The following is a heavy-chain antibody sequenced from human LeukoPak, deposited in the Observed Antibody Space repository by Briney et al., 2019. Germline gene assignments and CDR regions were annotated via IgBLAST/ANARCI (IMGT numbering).Heavy chain of an antibody. CDR3: ARDWSAGIAAAGIRRWFDP. J-gene: IGHJ5*02. CDR2: ISTSGAST. CDR1: GFTFTTYA. Sequence: GGSLRLSCAASGFTFTTYAMNWVRQAPGKGLEWVSTISTSGASTYYADSVKGRFTISRDNSKNTLYLQMNSLRAEDTAVYYCARDWSAGIAAAGIRRWFDPWGQGTLVTVSS. V-gene: IGHV3-23*01. D-gene: IGHD6-13*01.